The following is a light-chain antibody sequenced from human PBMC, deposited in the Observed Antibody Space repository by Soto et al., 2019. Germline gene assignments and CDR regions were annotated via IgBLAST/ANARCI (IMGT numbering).Light chain of an antibody. V-gene: IGLV2-14*01. Sequence: QSALTQPASVSGSPGQSITIYCTGTSSDVGGYNYVSWYQQHPGKAPKLMIYEVSNRPSGVSNRFSGSKSGNTASLTISGLQAEDEADYYCSLYTSCSTGNWVFGGGTKVTVL. J-gene: IGLJ3*02. CDR3: SLYTSCSTGNWV. CDR1: SSDVGGYNY. CDR2: EVS.